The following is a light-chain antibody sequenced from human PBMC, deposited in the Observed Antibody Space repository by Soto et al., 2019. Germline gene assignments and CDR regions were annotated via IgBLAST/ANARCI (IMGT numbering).Light chain of an antibody. CDR2: KAS. CDR1: QGISSW. Sequence: DIQMTQSPSTLSASVGDRVTITCRASQGISSWLAWYQQKPGKAPKLLIYKASSLESGVPSRFSGSGSGTDFTLTISSLQPDDFATYNCQQYNSYLYTFGQGTKLEIK. J-gene: IGKJ2*01. CDR3: QQYNSYLYT. V-gene: IGKV1-5*03.